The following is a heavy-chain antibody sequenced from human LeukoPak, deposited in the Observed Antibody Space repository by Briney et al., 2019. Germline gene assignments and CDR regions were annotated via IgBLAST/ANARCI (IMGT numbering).Heavy chain of an antibody. CDR2: ISGSGGGST. D-gene: IGHD3-10*01. V-gene: IGHV3-23*01. CDR3: ARKRDYYGSGNTFDY. Sequence: PGGSLRLSCAASGFTFSSYNMNWVRQAPGKGLEWVSGISGSGGGSTYYADSVKGRFIISRDNSKNTLYLQMNTLRAEDTAIYFCARKRDYYGSGNTFDYWGQGTLVTVSS. CDR1: GFTFSSYN. J-gene: IGHJ4*02.